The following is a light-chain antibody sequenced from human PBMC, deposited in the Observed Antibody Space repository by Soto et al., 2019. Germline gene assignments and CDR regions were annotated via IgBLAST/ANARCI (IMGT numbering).Light chain of an antibody. V-gene: IGKV1-5*03. CDR1: QTISSW. Sequence: DIQITQSPSTLSGSVGDRVTIICRASQTISSWLAWYQQKPGKAPKLLIYKASTLKSGVPSRFSGSGSGTEFTLTISSLQPDDFATYYCQHYNSYSEAFGQGTKVDI. J-gene: IGKJ1*01. CDR3: QHYNSYSEA. CDR2: KAS.